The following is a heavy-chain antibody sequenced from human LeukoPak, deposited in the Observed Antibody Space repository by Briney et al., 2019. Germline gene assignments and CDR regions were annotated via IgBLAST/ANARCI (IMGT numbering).Heavy chain of an antibody. CDR2: ISSDGRDK. J-gene: IGHJ4*02. D-gene: IGHD4-11*01. CDR1: GFTFTNYA. Sequence: GGSLRLSCAASGFTFTNYAMHWVRQAPGKGLEWVAVISSDGRDKYYADSVKGRFTTSRDNTKNTLFLQMNSLRAEDTAVYYCARSPYSNYPTSDYWGQGTLVTVSS. V-gene: IGHV3-30*04. CDR3: ARSPYSNYPTSDY.